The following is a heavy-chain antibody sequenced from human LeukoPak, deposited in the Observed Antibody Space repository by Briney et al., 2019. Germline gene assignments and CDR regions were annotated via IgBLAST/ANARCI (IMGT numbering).Heavy chain of an antibody. CDR2: INTDGTVT. CDR1: GLTFSKYW. Sequence: PGGSLRLSCAVSGLTFSKYWMLWVRQAPGKGLETVSRINTDGTVTTYADSVKGPFTVSRDNADNTMFLQMNSVRDEDTAVYYCATKQLLAPPPGSWGQGTPLSLSS. D-gene: IGHD6-19*01. CDR3: ATKQLLAPPPGS. V-gene: IGHV3-74*01. J-gene: IGHJ5*02.